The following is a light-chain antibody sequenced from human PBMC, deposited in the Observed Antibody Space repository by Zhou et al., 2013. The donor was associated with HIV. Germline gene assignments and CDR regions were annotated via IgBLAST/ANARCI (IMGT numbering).Light chain of an antibody. CDR3: QQYGTSPET. CDR1: QRVSSSY. Sequence: EIVLTQSPANLSLSPGERATLSCRASQRVSSSYVAWYQQRPGQAPRLLIYGASSRATGIPDRFRGSGSGTDFSLTISRLEPEDFAVYYCQQYGTSPETFGQGTKVEIK. J-gene: IGKJ1*01. CDR2: GAS. V-gene: IGKV3-20*01.